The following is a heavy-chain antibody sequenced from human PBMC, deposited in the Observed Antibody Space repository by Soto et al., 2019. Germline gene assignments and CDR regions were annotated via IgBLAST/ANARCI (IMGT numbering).Heavy chain of an antibody. V-gene: IGHV3-74*01. Sequence: PGGSLRLSCAASGFTFSNYWMHWVRQVPGKGLVWVSRISTDGSTTNYAVSVKGRFTISRDNAKNTLFLQMNSLRVDDMAVYYCSRGGLYDILTGYYNSVGFDYGGQGALVTVSS. CDR3: SRGGLYDILTGYYNSVGFDY. CDR2: ISTDGSTT. CDR1: GFTFSNYW. D-gene: IGHD3-9*01. J-gene: IGHJ4*02.